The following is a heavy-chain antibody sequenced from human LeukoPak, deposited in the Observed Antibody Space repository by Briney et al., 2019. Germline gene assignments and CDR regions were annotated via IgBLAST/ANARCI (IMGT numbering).Heavy chain of an antibody. Sequence: PSETLSLTCTVSGDSISSGSYSWDWIRQPPGKGLEWIGSIYYGGNTYHNPSLKSRVTISVDTSKNQFSLKLSSVTAADTAVYYCARHSSGAVNNDFDYWGQGTPVTVSS. CDR3: ARHSSGAVNNDFDY. V-gene: IGHV4-39*01. CDR1: GDSISSGSYS. D-gene: IGHD1-26*01. J-gene: IGHJ4*02. CDR2: IYYGGNT.